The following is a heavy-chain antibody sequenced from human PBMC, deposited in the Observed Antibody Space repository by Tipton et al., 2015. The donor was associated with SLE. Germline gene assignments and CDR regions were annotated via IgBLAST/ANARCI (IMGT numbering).Heavy chain of an antibody. D-gene: IGHD6-19*01. Sequence: TLSLTCTVYGESLSGHYWVWIRQPPGKGLEWIGDINHSGRIDYNPSLMSRVTISVDTSRKQFSLKLTSVNAADTAVYYCARRGWVDAFYIWGQGTMVTVSS. J-gene: IGHJ3*02. CDR2: INHSGRI. CDR1: GESLSGHY. V-gene: IGHV4-34*01. CDR3: ARRGWVDAFYI.